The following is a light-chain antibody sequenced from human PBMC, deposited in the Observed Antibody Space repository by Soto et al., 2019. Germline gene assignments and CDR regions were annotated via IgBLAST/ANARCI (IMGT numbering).Light chain of an antibody. V-gene: IGKV1-5*01. CDR1: QNINSW. J-gene: IGKJ1*01. CDR3: QQYNNYMWT. CDR2: DAS. Sequence: DIQMTQSPSTLSASVGDRVTITCRASQNINSWLAWFQQKPGKAPNLLMYDASTLESVVPSRFSGSGSGTEFTLTISSLQPDDFATYYCQQYNNYMWTFGQGTKVEIK.